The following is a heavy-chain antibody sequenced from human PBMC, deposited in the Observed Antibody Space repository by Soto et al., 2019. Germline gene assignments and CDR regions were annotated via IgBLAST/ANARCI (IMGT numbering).Heavy chain of an antibody. V-gene: IGHV3-20*04. CDR3: ARHKRKAGAKYCSSSLQATIPHNRMAV. CDR2: INWNGGST. J-gene: IGHJ6*02. Sequence: PGGSLRLSCAASGFTFDDYGMSWVRQAPGKGLEWVSGINWNGGSTGYADSVKGRFTISRDNAKNSLYLQMNSLRAEDTALYYCARHKRKAGAKYCSSSLQATIPHNRMAVWGQGTTVTGSS. CDR1: GFTFDDYG. D-gene: IGHD6-13*01.